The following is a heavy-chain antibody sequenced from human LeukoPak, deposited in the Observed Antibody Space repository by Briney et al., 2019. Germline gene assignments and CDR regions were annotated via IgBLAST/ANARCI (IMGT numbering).Heavy chain of an antibody. Sequence: GGSLRLSCATSGFTFSSYAMSWVRQAPGKGLEWVSAISGSGGSTYYADSVKGRFTISRDNSKNTLYLQMNGLRAEDTAVYYCAKTFAKVTAIPRYFQHWGQGTLVTVSS. D-gene: IGHD2-21*02. CDR1: GFTFSSYA. V-gene: IGHV3-23*01. J-gene: IGHJ1*01. CDR2: ISGSGGST. CDR3: AKTFAKVTAIPRYFQH.